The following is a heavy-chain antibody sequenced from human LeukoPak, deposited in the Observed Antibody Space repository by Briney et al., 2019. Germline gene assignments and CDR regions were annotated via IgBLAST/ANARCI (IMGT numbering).Heavy chain of an antibody. CDR2: ISGSGGST. V-gene: IGHV3-23*01. J-gene: IGHJ4*02. D-gene: IGHD3-16*02. CDR1: GFTFSSYA. CDR3: AKDMITFGGVIAPPFDY. Sequence: PGGSLRLSCAASGFTFSSYAMSRVRQAPGKGLEWVSAISGSGGSTYYADSVKGRFTISRDNSKNTLYLQMNSLRAEDTAVYYCAKDMITFGGVIAPPFDYWGQGTLVTVSS.